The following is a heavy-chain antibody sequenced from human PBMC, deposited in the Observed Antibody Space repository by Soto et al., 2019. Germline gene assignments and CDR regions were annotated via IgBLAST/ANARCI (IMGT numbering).Heavy chain of an antibody. CDR1: GGTFSSYA. J-gene: IGHJ6*02. CDR2: IIPIFGTA. CDR3: AREDIVVVPAAIRPDYYYYGMDV. D-gene: IGHD2-2*02. V-gene: IGHV1-69*01. Sequence: QVQLVQSGAEVKKPGSSVKVSCKASGGTFSSYAISWVRQAPGQGLEWMGGIIPIFGTANYAQKFQGRVTITADESTSTAYMELSSLRSEDTAVYYCAREDIVVVPAAIRPDYYYYGMDVWGQGTTVTVSS.